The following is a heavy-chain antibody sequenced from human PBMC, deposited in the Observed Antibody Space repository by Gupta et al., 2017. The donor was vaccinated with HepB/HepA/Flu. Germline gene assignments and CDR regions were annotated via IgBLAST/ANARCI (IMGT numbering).Heavy chain of an antibody. J-gene: IGHJ4*02. D-gene: IGHD3-9*01. CDR3: AKDINYDILTGYSRYFDY. CDR2: VSLNSDYI. CDR1: GFTFDAYA. V-gene: IGHV3-9*01. Sequence: EVRLVESGGGLVQPGRPLRLSCAASGFTFDAYAMHWVRQAPGKGLEWVSSVSLNSDYIGYADSVKGRFTISRDNAKNSLYLQMNSLRTEDTALYYCAKDINYDILTGYSRYFDYWGQGTLVTVSS.